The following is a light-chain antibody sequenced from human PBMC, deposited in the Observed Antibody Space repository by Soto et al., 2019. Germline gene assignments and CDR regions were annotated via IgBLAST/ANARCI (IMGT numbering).Light chain of an antibody. CDR1: KSVLYSSNNKNY. J-gene: IGKJ4*01. CDR2: WAS. Sequence: IVMTQSPDSLAVSLGDRATINCKSSKSVLYSSNNKNYLAWYQQKPGQPPKLLIYWASTRESGVPDRFSGSGSGTDFTLTISSLQAEGVAVYYCQQYYSTTLTFGGGTKVDIK. V-gene: IGKV4-1*01. CDR3: QQYYSTTLT.